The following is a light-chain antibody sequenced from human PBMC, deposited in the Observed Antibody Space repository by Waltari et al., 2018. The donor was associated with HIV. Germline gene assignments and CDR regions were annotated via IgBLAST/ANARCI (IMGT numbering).Light chain of an antibody. CDR1: QSILSTAGNRHY. J-gene: IGKJ2*01. Sequence: DIVMTQSPDSLAVSLGESATINCKSSQSILSTAGNRHYLAWYQQRPGQAPNLLIYWASTRESVVPDRFTGSGSGTDFTLTISSLQAEDVAVYYCQQYYDIPYTFGQGTKLDIK. CDR3: QQYYDIPYT. CDR2: WAS. V-gene: IGKV4-1*01.